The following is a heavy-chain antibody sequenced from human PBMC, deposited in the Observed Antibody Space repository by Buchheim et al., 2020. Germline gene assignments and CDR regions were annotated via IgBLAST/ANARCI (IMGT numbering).Heavy chain of an antibody. D-gene: IGHD3-10*01. CDR1: GLTFSNFA. Sequence: EVQLVESGGGFVQPGGSLRLSCATSGLTFSNFAMGWVRQAPGKGLEWVSCISGDGDSTYYADSVKGRFTLSRDNSKSTLHLQMNSLRPEDTAVYYCAKDRMYYYGSGSNSMYYFDYWGQGTL. CDR3: AKDRMYYYGSGSNSMYYFDY. CDR2: ISGDGDST. V-gene: IGHV3-23*04. J-gene: IGHJ4*02.